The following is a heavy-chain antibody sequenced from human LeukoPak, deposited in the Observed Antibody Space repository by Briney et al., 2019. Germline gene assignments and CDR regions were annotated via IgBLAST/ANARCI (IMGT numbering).Heavy chain of an antibody. CDR1: GGSFSGYY. Sequence: SETLSLTCAVYGGSFSGYYWSWIRQPPGKGLEWIGEINHSGSTNYNPSLKSRVTISVDTSKNQFSLKLSSVTAADTAVYYCARGSELELIGWFDPWGQGTLVTVSS. CDR2: INHSGST. CDR3: ARGSELELIGWFDP. D-gene: IGHD1-7*01. V-gene: IGHV4-34*01. J-gene: IGHJ5*02.